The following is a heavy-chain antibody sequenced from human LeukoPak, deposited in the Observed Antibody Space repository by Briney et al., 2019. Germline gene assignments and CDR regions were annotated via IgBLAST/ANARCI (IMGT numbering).Heavy chain of an antibody. J-gene: IGHJ5*02. CDR3: ARASSSIRGWFDP. V-gene: IGHV4-61*01. Sequence: SETLSLTCTVSGGSVSSGSYYWNWIRQPPRKGLEWIGYVYYSGSTNYNPSLNSRVTISLDTSKNQFSLKLSSVTAADTAVFYCARASSSIRGWFDPWGQGTPVTVSS. D-gene: IGHD6-13*01. CDR2: VYYSGST. CDR1: GGSVSSGSYY.